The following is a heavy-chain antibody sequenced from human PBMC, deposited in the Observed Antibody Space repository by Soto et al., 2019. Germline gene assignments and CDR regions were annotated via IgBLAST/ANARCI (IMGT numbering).Heavy chain of an antibody. CDR1: GYTFTGYY. D-gene: IGHD6-13*01. CDR3: ARALGGSSPSYGMDV. CDR2: INPNSGGT. V-gene: IGHV1-2*04. Sequence: QVQLVQSGAEVKKPGASVKVSCKASGYTFTGYYMHWVRQAPGQGLEWMGWINPNSGGTNYAQKCQGWVTMTRDTSISTAYMELSRLRSDDTAVYYCARALGGSSPSYGMDVWGQGTTVTVSS. J-gene: IGHJ6*02.